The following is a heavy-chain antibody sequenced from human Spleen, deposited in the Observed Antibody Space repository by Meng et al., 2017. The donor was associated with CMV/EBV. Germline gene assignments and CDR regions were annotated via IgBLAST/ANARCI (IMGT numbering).Heavy chain of an antibody. V-gene: IGHV3-9*01. CDR2: ISWNSDNI. Sequence: SLKISCEASGFNFHDSGMHWVRQVPGKGLEWVSCISWNSDNIGYGDSVKGRFTISRDNAKNSLYLQMNSLRAEDTAVYYCARESNYFDCWGQGTLVTVSS. J-gene: IGHJ4*02. CDR1: GFNFHDSG. CDR3: ARESNYFDC.